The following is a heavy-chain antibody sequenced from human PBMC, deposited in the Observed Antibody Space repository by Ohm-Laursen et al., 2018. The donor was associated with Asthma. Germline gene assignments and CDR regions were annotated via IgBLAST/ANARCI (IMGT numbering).Heavy chain of an antibody. CDR1: GGSISSYY. Sequence: SDTLSLTCTVSGGSISSYYWSWIRQPPGKGLEWIGYIYYSGSTNYNPSLKSRVTISVDTSKNQFSLKLSSVTAADTAVYYCARGYYDFWSGYSPPDYWGQGTLVTVSS. CDR3: ARGYYDFWSGYSPPDY. CDR2: IYYSGST. V-gene: IGHV4-59*07. J-gene: IGHJ4*02. D-gene: IGHD3-3*01.